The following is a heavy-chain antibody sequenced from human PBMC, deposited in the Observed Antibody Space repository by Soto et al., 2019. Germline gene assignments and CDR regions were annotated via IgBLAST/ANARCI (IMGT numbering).Heavy chain of an antibody. CDR1: GYTFTSYY. V-gene: IGHV1-46*01. CDR3: ARDLIAAAGRPYYYYYGMDV. D-gene: IGHD6-13*01. CDR2: INPSGGST. J-gene: IGHJ6*02. Sequence: QVQLVQSGAEVKKPGASVKVSCKASGYTFTSYYMHWVRQAPGQGLEWMGIINPSGGSTSYAQKFHGRVTMTRDTCTSTVYMELSSLRSEDTAVYYCARDLIAAAGRPYYYYYGMDVWGQGTTVTVSS.